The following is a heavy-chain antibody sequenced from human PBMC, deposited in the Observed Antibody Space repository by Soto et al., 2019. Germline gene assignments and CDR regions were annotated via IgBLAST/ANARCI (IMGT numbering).Heavy chain of an antibody. CDR3: ARDGGRVGYFDY. CDR2: IYYSGST. D-gene: IGHD3-16*01. J-gene: IGHJ4*02. CDR1: GGSISSGGYY. V-gene: IGHV4-31*03. Sequence: SETLSLTCTVSGGSISSGGYYWSWIRQHPGKGLEWIGYIYYSGSTYYNPSLKSRVTISVDTSKNQFSLKLSSVTAADTAVYYCARDGGRVGYFDYWGQGTLVTVS.